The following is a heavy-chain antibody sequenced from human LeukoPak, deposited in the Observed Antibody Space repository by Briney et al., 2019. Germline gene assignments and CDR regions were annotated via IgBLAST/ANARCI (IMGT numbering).Heavy chain of an antibody. V-gene: IGHV4-39*01. D-gene: IGHD1-26*01. J-gene: IGHJ4*02. CDR2: IYYSGST. CDR1: GGSLSSSSYY. CDR3: ARQVSGSYFYFDY. Sequence: PSETLSLTCTVSGGSLSSSSYYWGWLRQPPGRGLEWLGSIYYSGSTYYNPSLKSRVTISVDTSKNQFSLKLSSVTAADTAVYYCARQVSGSYFYFDYWGQGTLVTVSS.